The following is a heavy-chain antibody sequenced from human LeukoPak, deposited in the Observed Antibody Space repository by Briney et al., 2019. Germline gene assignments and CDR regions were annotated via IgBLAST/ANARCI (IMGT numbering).Heavy chain of an antibody. CDR3: ARVRLDVDTKFDP. CDR2: IYTSGST. Sequence: PSQTLSLTCTVSGGSISSGSYYWSWIRQPAGKGLEWIGRIYTSGSTNYNPSLKSRVTISVDTSKNQFSLKLSSVTATDTAVYYCARVRLDVDTKFDPWGQGTLVTVSS. D-gene: IGHD5-18*01. J-gene: IGHJ5*02. CDR1: GGSISSGSYY. V-gene: IGHV4-61*02.